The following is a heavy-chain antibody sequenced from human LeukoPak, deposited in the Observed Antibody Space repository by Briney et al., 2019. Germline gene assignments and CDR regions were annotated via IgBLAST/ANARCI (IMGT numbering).Heavy chain of an antibody. CDR3: ARSRITIFGVYDY. CDR2: ISSSGSTI. V-gene: IGHV3-11*01. CDR1: GFTFSDYY. Sequence: PGGSLRLSCAASGFTFSDYYISWIRQAPGKGLEWVSYISSSGSTIYYADSVKGRFTISRDNAKNSLYLQMNSLRAEDTAVYYCARSRITIFGVYDYWGQGTLVTVSS. D-gene: IGHD3-3*01. J-gene: IGHJ4*02.